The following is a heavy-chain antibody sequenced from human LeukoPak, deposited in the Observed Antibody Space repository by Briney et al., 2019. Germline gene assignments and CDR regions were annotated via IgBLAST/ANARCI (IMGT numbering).Heavy chain of an antibody. J-gene: IGHJ4*02. CDR3: ARDHYDSSGGDY. V-gene: IGHV1-69*04. Sequence: GASVKVSCKASGGTFSSYAISWVRQAPGQGLEWMGRIIPILGIANYAQKFQGRVTITADKSTSTAYMELSSLRSEDAAVYYCARDHYDSSGGDYWGQGTLVTVSS. D-gene: IGHD3-22*01. CDR2: IIPILGIA. CDR1: GGTFSSYA.